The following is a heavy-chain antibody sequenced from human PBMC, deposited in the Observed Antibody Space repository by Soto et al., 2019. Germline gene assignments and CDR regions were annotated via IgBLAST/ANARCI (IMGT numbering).Heavy chain of an antibody. Sequence: GGSLRLSCTTSGFTFGDYDMSWIRQAPGNGLEWVGVLRSKAYVRTTHYAASVKGRFTISGDDSISIAYLQMNSLKTEDTAVYYCTRGEDNYGRPLMDVWRQGTTVAVSS. V-gene: IGHV3-49*03. D-gene: IGHD3-10*01. CDR1: GFTFGDYD. CDR2: LRSKAYVRTT. J-gene: IGHJ6*02. CDR3: TRGEDNYGRPLMDV.